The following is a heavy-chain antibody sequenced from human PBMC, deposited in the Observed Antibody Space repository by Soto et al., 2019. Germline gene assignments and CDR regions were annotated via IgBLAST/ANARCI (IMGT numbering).Heavy chain of an antibody. CDR2: INGDGSDT. CDR3: TRSITGFSYDDS. CDR1: GFTFSTYW. V-gene: IGHV3-74*01. D-gene: IGHD5-18*01. Sequence: EVQLVESGGVLVQPGGSLRLSCAASGFTFSTYWMHWVRQAPGKGLVWVSRINGDGSDTVYTDFVKGRFTSSRDNAKNTLYLQMNSLRAEDTAVYYCTRSITGFSYDDSWGRGTLVTVSS. J-gene: IGHJ4*02.